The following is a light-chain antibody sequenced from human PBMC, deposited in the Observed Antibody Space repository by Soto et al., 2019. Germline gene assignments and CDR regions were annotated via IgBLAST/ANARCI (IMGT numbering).Light chain of an antibody. CDR2: RNN. CDR1: SSNIGNNY. Sequence: QSVLTQPHSASGTPGQRVTISCSGSSSNIGNNYIHWYQQLPGTAPKLLIYRNNQRPSGVPDRVSGSKSGTSASLAISGLRSEDEADYYCAAWDDSLSGVVFGGGTKLTVL. J-gene: IGLJ2*01. V-gene: IGLV1-47*01. CDR3: AAWDDSLSGVV.